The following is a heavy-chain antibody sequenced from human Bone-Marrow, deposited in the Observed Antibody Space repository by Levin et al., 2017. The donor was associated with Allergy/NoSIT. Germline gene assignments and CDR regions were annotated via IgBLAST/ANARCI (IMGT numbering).Heavy chain of an antibody. D-gene: IGHD6-13*01. CDR3: ARSHTLAAGGEYFFDH. CDR2: IGIGGNT. J-gene: IGHJ4*02. CDR1: GLRVLNNY. V-gene: IGHV3-66*01. Sequence: LSLTCEGSGLRVLNNYISWVRQAPGKGLEWVSVIGIGGNTYYADSVQGRFTISRDNSKIYLEINSLSAEDTAVYYCARSHTLAAGGEYFFDHWGQGTLVTVSS.